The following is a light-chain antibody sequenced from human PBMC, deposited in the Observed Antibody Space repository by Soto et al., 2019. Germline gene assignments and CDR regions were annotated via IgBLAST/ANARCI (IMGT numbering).Light chain of an antibody. J-gene: IGLJ1*01. CDR1: SSSIGSNY. V-gene: IGLV1-51*02. CDR3: GTWDSSLSAYV. CDR2: END. Sequence: QSVLTQPPSVSAAPGQKVTISRSGSSSSIGSNYVSWYQQLPGTAPKLLIYENDMRPSGIPDRFSGSKSGTSATLGITGLQTGDEADYYCGTWDSSLSAYVFGTGTKVTVL.